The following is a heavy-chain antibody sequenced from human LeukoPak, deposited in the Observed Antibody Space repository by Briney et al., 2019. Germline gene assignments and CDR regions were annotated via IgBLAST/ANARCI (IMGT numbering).Heavy chain of an antibody. V-gene: IGHV4-34*01. J-gene: IGHJ4*02. CDR1: GITLSNYG. D-gene: IGHD6-25*01. CDR2: VNHSGST. CDR3: ARLSSGRSDY. Sequence: GSLRLSCAVSGITLSNYGMSWVRQAPGKGLEWIGEVNHSGSTNYNPSLKSRVTISVDTSKNQFSLKLSSVTAADTAVYYCARLSSGRSDYWGQGTLVTVSS.